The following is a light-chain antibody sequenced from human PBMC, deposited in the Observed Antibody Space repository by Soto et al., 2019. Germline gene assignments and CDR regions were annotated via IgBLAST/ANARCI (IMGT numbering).Light chain of an antibody. V-gene: IGKV1D-16*01. CDR1: RDINRW. Sequence: DIQMTQSPSSVSASVGDRVTITCRASRDINRWLAWYQQKPGKAPRFLIYQASSLQTGVPSRFSGSGYGKEFTLTISNLQPDDFATYYCQQYKSFSTFGQGTKL. CDR2: QAS. J-gene: IGKJ2*01. CDR3: QQYKSFST.